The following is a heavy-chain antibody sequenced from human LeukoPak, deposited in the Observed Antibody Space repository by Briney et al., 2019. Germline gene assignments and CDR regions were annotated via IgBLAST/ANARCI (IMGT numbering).Heavy chain of an antibody. V-gene: IGHV7-4-1*02. Sequence: ASVKVSCKASGYTFTSYAMNWVRQAPGQGLEWMGWINTNTGNPTYAQGFTGRFVFSLDTSVSTAYLQISSLKAEDTAMYYCAKDFGNIAVAATWDWFDPWGQGTLVTVSS. J-gene: IGHJ5*02. CDR1: GYTFTSYA. CDR3: AKDFGNIAVAATWDWFDP. D-gene: IGHD6-19*01. CDR2: INTNTGNP.